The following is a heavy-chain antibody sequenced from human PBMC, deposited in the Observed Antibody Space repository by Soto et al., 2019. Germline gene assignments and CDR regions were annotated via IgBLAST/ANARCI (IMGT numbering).Heavy chain of an antibody. D-gene: IGHD5-18*01. J-gene: IGHJ6*02. CDR1: GGSISSYY. CDR3: ARGGLPWYYYYGMDV. Sequence: PSETLSLTCTVSGGSISSYYWSWILQPPGKGLEWIGYIYYSGSTNYNPSLKSRVTISVDTSKNQFSLKLSSVTAADTAVYYCARGGLPWYYYYGMDVWGQGTTVTVSS. CDR2: IYYSGST. V-gene: IGHV4-59*01.